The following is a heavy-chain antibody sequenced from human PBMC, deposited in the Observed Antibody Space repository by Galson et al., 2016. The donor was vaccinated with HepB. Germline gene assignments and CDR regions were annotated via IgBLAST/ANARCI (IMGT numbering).Heavy chain of an antibody. Sequence: SETLSLTCSVSGGSISSTTSSWTWIRQSSGGGLEWIGTIYSSGKTYYDLSLKSRVTISLDTSNSQFSLRLSSVTAADTAVYYCARRSGSSWYGYYFDSWGQGTLGTVSS. CDR2: IYSSGKT. V-gene: IGHV4-39*01. J-gene: IGHJ4*02. CDR3: ARRSGSSWYGYYFDS. CDR1: GGSISSTTSS. D-gene: IGHD6-13*01.